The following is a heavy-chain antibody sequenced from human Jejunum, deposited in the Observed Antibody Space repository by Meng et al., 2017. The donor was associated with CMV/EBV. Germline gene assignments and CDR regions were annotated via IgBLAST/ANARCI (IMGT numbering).Heavy chain of an antibody. Sequence: MGSSSYYWGWMRQSPGKGLEWIGTINYSGNLYYSPSLGSRITISLDTSKKQFSLRLNSVTAADTAVYHCARGCYTSSCYRGSFEYWGQGKLVTVSS. CDR3: ARGCYTSSCYRGSFEY. D-gene: IGHD2-2*02. CDR1: MGSSSYY. V-gene: IGHV4-39*07. J-gene: IGHJ4*02. CDR2: INYSGNL.